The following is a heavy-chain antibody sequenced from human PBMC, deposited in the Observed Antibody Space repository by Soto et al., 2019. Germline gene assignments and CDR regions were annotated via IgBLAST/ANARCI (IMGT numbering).Heavy chain of an antibody. D-gene: IGHD1-7*01. CDR3: ARDPNGYNWNFGWFDP. Sequence: QVQLVESGGGVVQPGRSLRLSCAASGFAFSSYAMHWVRQAPGKGLEWVAVISYDGSNKYYADSVKGRFTISRDNSKNTLYLQMNSLRAEDTAVYYCARDPNGYNWNFGWFDPWGQGTLVTVSS. V-gene: IGHV3-30-3*01. CDR2: ISYDGSNK. CDR1: GFAFSSYA. J-gene: IGHJ5*02.